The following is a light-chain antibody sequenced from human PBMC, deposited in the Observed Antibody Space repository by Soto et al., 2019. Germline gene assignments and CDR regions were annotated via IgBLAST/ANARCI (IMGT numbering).Light chain of an antibody. CDR3: QAWDYSTAYYV. Sequence: YELTQPPSVSVSPGQTASITCSGHELGNKYICWYQQKPGQSPVLVIYQDTKRPSGIPERFSGSNSGNTATLTISGTQAMDEADYYCQAWDYSTAYYVFGTGTKVTVL. CDR1: ELGNKY. CDR2: QDT. V-gene: IGLV3-1*01. J-gene: IGLJ1*01.